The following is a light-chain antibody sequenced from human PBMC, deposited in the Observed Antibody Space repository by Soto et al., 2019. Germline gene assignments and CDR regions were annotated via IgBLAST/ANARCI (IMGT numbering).Light chain of an antibody. CDR2: GAS. V-gene: IGKV3-15*01. CDR3: QQRSNWPIT. CDR1: QSVSSN. J-gene: IGKJ5*01. Sequence: EIVMTQPPATLSVSPGERATLSCRASQSVSSNLAWYQQKPGQAPRLLIYGASTRATGIPARFSGSGSGTEFTLTISSLQSEDFAVYCCQQRSNWPITFGQGTRLEIK.